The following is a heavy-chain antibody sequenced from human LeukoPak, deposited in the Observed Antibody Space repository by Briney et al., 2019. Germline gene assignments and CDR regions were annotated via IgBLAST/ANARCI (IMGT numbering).Heavy chain of an antibody. CDR3: ARAGDYDFWSGEDAFDI. V-gene: IGHV3-21*01. D-gene: IGHD3-3*01. CDR1: GFTFSSYS. J-gene: IGHJ3*02. Sequence: GGSLRLSCAASGFTFSSYSMNWVRQAPGKGLEWVSSISSSSSYIYYADSVKGRFTISRDNAKNSLYLQMNSLRAEDTAVYYCARAGDYDFWSGEDAFDIWGQGTMVIVSS. CDR2: ISSSSSYI.